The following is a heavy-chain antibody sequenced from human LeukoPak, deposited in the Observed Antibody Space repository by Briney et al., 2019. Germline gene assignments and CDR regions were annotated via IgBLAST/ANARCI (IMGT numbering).Heavy chain of an antibody. CDR1: GFTFEDYA. D-gene: IGHD6-13*01. Sequence: GGSLRLSCAASGFTFEDYAMHWVRRAPGKGLEWVSLVSGDGGTTYYADSVKGRFTISRDNSKNSLYMHMNSLRTEDTALYYCAKSHFRDIATAAVGTYWGQGTLVTVSS. J-gene: IGHJ4*02. CDR2: VSGDGGTT. V-gene: IGHV3-43*02. CDR3: AKSHFRDIATAAVGTY.